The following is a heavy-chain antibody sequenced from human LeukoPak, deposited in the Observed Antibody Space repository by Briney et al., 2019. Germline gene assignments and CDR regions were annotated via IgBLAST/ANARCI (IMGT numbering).Heavy chain of an antibody. D-gene: IGHD2-21*02. Sequence: GGSLRLSCASSGFTISSYSMNWVRQAPGKGLEWVSSISSSSSYIYYADSVKGRFTISRDNAKNSLYLQMNSLRAEDTAVYYCARGWDGVPAIQSWASDRATNFDYWGQGTLVTVSS. V-gene: IGHV3-21*01. J-gene: IGHJ4*02. CDR2: ISSSSSYI. CDR3: ARGWDGVPAIQSWASDRATNFDY. CDR1: GFTISSYS.